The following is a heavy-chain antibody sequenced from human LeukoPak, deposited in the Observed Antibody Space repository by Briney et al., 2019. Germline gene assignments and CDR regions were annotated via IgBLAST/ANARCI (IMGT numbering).Heavy chain of an antibody. D-gene: IGHD4-17*01. Sequence: PGGSLRLSCAASGFTFSSYSMNWVRQAPGKGLEWVSSISSSSSYIYYADSVKGRFTISRDNAKSSLYLQMNSLRAEDTAVYYCARVDDYAEILYFDYWGQGTLVTVSS. CDR2: ISSSSSYI. CDR1: GFTFSSYS. V-gene: IGHV3-21*01. J-gene: IGHJ4*02. CDR3: ARVDDYAEILYFDY.